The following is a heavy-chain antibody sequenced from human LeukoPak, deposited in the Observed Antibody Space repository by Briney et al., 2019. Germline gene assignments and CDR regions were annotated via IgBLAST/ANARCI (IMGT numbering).Heavy chain of an antibody. V-gene: IGHV3-7*03. CDR1: GFTFRNYW. J-gene: IGHJ4*02. Sequence: GGSLRLSCTVSGFTFRNYWMAWVRQAPGKGLEWVSNIRGDEGDKNSVDSVKGRFTISRDNAKRSLYLQMNSLRVEDTAVYYCARDVGGALDYWGQGTLVTVSS. CDR2: IRGDEGDK. CDR3: ARDVGGALDY. D-gene: IGHD4-17*01.